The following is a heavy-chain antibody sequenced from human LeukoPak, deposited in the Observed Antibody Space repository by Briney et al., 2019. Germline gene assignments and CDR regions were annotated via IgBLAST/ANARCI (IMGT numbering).Heavy chain of an antibody. CDR3: ARVAYCSSTSCYTALDI. V-gene: IGHV1-18*01. CDR1: GYTFTSYG. J-gene: IGHJ3*02. CDR2: ISAYNGNT. D-gene: IGHD2-2*02. Sequence: ASVKVSCKASGYTFTSYGISWVRQAPGQGLEWMGWISAYNGNTNYAQKLQGRVTMTTDTSTSTAYMELRSLRSDDTAVYYCARVAYCSSTSCYTALDIWGQGTMVTVSS.